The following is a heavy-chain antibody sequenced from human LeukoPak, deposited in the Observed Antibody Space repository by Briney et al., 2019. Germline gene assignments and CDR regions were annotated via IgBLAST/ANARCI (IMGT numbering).Heavy chain of an antibody. CDR2: ISETSSFM. Sequence: PGGSLRLSCAASGFTFSSYSMNWVRQAPGKGLEWISYISETSSFMYYADSVKGRFTISRDNAKNSLYLQMSSLRAEDTAVYYCARNNDGGAFDIWGQGTMVTVSS. D-gene: IGHD3-16*01. CDR1: GFTFSSYS. CDR3: ARNNDGGAFDI. J-gene: IGHJ3*02. V-gene: IGHV3-48*01.